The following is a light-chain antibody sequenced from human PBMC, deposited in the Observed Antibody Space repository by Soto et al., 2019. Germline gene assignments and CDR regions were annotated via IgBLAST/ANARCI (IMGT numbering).Light chain of an antibody. CDR3: TSWTTSTTMV. Sequence: QSALTQPASVSGSPGQSITISCTGTSSDIGAYNFVSWYQQHPGKAPQLMLYDVTIRPSGVSNRFSGSKSGNTASLTISGLQAEDEADYYCTSWTTSTTMVFGGGTKLTVL. CDR2: DVT. CDR1: SSDIGAYNF. V-gene: IGLV2-14*03. J-gene: IGLJ2*01.